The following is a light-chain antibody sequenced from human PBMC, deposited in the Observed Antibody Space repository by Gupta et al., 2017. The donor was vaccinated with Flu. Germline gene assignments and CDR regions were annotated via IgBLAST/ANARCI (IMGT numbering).Light chain of an antibody. J-gene: IGKJ2*01. Sequence: IQMTKSSYSLSASVGDRVNMTCRASNGMSNEGAWYQQKTGKGTKLSSFAASRFIGSACGTDFTLTISIQHPEDVANYYCQNDNNAPNTFGQGTKLEIK. V-gene: IGKV1-27*01. CDR3: QNDNNAPNT. CDR2: AA. CDR1: NGMSNE.